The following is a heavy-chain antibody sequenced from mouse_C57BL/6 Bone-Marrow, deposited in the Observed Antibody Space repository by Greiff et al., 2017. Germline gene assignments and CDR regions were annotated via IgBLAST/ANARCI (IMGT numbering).Heavy chain of an antibody. Sequence: EVMLVESGGGLVKPGGSLKLSCAASGFTFSSYTMSWVRQTPEKRLQWVAAISGGGGNTYYPDSVKGRFTISRDNDKNILYLQMSSLRSEDTALYYCSRQVTAVLATKYFDVWGTATTVTVSS. V-gene: IGHV5-9*01. CDR2: ISGGGGNT. CDR1: GFTFSSYT. D-gene: IGHD1-1*01. J-gene: IGHJ1*03. CDR3: SRQVTAVLATKYFDV.